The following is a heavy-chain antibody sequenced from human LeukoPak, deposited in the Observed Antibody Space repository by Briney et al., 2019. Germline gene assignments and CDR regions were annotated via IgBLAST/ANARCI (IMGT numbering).Heavy chain of an antibody. CDR2: IYYSGST. J-gene: IGHJ4*02. V-gene: IGHV4-59*12. D-gene: IGHD3-10*01. CDR3: ARDGLLWFGFDY. Sequence: SETLSLTCTVSGGSISSYYWSWIRQPPGKGLEWIGYIYYSGSTNYNPSLKSRVTISVDTSKNQFSLKLSSVTAADTAVYYCARDGLLWFGFDYWGQGTLVTVSS. CDR1: GGSISSYY.